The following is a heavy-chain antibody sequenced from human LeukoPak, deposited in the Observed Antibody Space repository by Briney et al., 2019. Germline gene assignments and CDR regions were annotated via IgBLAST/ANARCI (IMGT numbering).Heavy chain of an antibody. CDR2: ISSSGSTI. J-gene: IGHJ4*02. Sequence: GGSLRLSCAASGFTFNSYEMNWVRQAPGKGLEWVSFISSSGSTIYYADSVKGRFTISRDNAKNSLYLQMNSLRAEDTAVYYCARVARTAARPLPVTWGQGTLVTVSS. CDR3: ARVARTAARPLPVT. D-gene: IGHD6-6*01. CDR1: GFTFNSYE. V-gene: IGHV3-48*03.